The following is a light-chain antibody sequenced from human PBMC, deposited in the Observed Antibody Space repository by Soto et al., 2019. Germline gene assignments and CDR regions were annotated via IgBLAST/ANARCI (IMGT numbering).Light chain of an antibody. Sequence: DIQMTQSPSSLSASVGDEVTITCRASQTIMTYLNWYQLKPGKPPRLLIYAASSLQSGVPSRFSGSGSGTDFTLTISSLQPEDFATYYCQQSYSIPFTFGPGTKVDIK. CDR3: QQSYSIPFT. CDR1: QTIMTY. V-gene: IGKV1-39*01. CDR2: AAS. J-gene: IGKJ3*01.